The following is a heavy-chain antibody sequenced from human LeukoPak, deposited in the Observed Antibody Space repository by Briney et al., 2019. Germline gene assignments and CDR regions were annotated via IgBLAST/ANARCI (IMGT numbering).Heavy chain of an antibody. CDR2: ISYDGSNK. CDR1: GFTFSSYA. D-gene: IGHD2-2*01. V-gene: IGHV3-30*04. Sequence: GGSLRLSCAASGFTFSSYAMHWVRQAPGKGLEWVAVISYDGSNKYYADSVKGRFTISRDNSKNTLYLQMNSLRAEDTAVYYCAKDPTQLLNYFDYWGQGTLVTVSS. CDR3: AKDPTQLLNYFDY. J-gene: IGHJ4*02.